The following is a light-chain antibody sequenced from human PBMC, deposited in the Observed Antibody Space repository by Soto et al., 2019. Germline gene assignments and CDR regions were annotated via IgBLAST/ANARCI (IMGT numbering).Light chain of an antibody. CDR2: DVS. J-gene: IGLJ1*01. V-gene: IGLV2-14*01. CDR3: SSYTSSSTLYV. Sequence: QSVLTQPRSVSGSPGQSVTISCTGTSSDVAAYNYVSWYQQHPGKAPKLLICDVSNRPSGVSRRFSGTKSGNTASLTISGLQAEDEADYYCSSYTSSSTLYVFGTGTQLTVL. CDR1: SSDVAAYNY.